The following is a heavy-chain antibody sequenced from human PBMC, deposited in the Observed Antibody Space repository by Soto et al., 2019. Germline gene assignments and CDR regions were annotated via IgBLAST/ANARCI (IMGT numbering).Heavy chain of an antibody. CDR1: GGTFSSYA. Sequence: QVQLVQSGAEVKKPGSSVKVSCKASGGTFSSYAISWVRQAPGQGLEWMGGIIPSFGTANYAQKFQGRVTITADESTSTAYMELSSLRSEDTAVYYCARVSGAVPAAIGYWFDPWGQGTLVTVSS. CDR3: ARVSGAVPAAIGYWFDP. D-gene: IGHD2-2*02. V-gene: IGHV1-69*01. CDR2: IIPSFGTA. J-gene: IGHJ5*02.